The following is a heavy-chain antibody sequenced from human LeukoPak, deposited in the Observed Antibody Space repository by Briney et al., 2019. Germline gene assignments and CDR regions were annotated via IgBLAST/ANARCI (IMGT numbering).Heavy chain of an antibody. CDR1: GGTFSSYA. D-gene: IGHD3-10*01. V-gene: IGHV1-69*13. CDR3: ARDNISTGARFRLLWFGETTPEPAEYFQH. Sequence: GASVKVSCKASGGTFSSYAISWVRQAPGQGLEWMGGIIPIFGTANYAQKFQGRVTITADESTSTAYMELSSLRSEDTAVYYCARDNISTGARFRLLWFGETTPEPAEYFQHWGQGTLVTVSS. CDR2: IIPIFGTA. J-gene: IGHJ1*01.